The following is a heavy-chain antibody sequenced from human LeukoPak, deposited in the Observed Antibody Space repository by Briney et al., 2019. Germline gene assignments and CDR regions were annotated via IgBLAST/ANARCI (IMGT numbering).Heavy chain of an antibody. V-gene: IGHV4-34*01. D-gene: IGHD2-2*01. Sequence: PSETLSLTCAVYGGSFSGYYWSWIRQPPGKGLEWIGEINHSGSTNYNPSLKSRVTISVGTSKNQFSLKLSSVTAADTAVYYCARGQRRLTYYYYGMDVWGQGTTVTVSS. J-gene: IGHJ6*02. CDR3: ARGQRRLTYYYYGMDV. CDR1: GGSFSGYY. CDR2: INHSGST.